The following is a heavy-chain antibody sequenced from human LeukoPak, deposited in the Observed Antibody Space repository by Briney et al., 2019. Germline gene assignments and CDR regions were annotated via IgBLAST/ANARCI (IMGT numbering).Heavy chain of an antibody. CDR2: ISGSGGST. V-gene: IGHV3-23*01. Sequence: GGSLRLSCAASGFTFSSYAMSWVRQAPGKGLEWVSAISGSGGSTYYADSVKGRFTISRDNSKNTLYLQMNSLRAEDTAVYYCAKGIGYCSGGSCYLGYWGQGTLVTVSS. D-gene: IGHD2-15*01. CDR1: GFTFSSYA. J-gene: IGHJ4*02. CDR3: AKGIGYCSGGSCYLGY.